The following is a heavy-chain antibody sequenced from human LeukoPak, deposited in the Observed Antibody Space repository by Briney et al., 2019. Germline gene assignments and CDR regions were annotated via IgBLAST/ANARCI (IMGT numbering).Heavy chain of an antibody. Sequence: PGGSLRLSCAASGFTFSSYGMHWVRQAPGKGLEWVAVIWYDGSNKYYADSVKGRFTISRDNSKNTLYLQMNSLRAEDTAVYYCAKDTYYGSGSSDYWGQGTLVTVSS. CDR1: GFTFSSYG. CDR3: AKDTYYGSGSSDY. J-gene: IGHJ4*02. V-gene: IGHV3-33*06. CDR2: IWYDGSNK. D-gene: IGHD3-10*01.